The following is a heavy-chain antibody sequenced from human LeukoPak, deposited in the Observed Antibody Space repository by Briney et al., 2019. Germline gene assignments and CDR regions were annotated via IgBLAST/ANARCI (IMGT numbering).Heavy chain of an antibody. J-gene: IGHJ4*02. CDR1: GGSFSGYY. Sequence: SETLSLTCAVYGGSFSGYYWSWIRQPPGKGLEWIGEINHSGSTNYNPSLKSRVTISVDTSKNQFSLKLSSVTAADTAVYYCARGRTTYYYGSGSYRDYYFDYWGQGTLVTVSS. CDR3: ARGRTTYYYGSGSYRDYYFDY. V-gene: IGHV4-34*01. CDR2: INHSGST. D-gene: IGHD3-10*01.